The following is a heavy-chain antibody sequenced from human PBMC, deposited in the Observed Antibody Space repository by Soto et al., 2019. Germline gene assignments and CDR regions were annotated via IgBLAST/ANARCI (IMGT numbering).Heavy chain of an antibody. V-gene: IGHV3-23*01. Sequence: EAQLLESGGGLVQPGGSLRLSCAASGFTFSSYVMSWVRQAPGKGLEWVSAISGSGSGTYYADSVKGRFTISRDNSKNTLYVQMNSLRAEDTAVYYCVKGRSGYDFDYWGQGTLVTVSS. CDR2: ISGSGSGT. J-gene: IGHJ4*02. CDR1: GFTFSSYV. CDR3: VKGRSGYDFDY. D-gene: IGHD5-12*01.